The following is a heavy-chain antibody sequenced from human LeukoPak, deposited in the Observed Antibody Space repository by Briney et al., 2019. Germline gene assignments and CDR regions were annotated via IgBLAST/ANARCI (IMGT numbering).Heavy chain of an antibody. CDR1: CVSFCIYL. CDR2: ISYGGRT. Sequence: SEPLPHPCSVSCVSFCIYLWLCLPHPPGKGLECFGYISYGGRTSYNPSLQSRVTISVDTSKNQFSLKLSSLTAADTAVYYCARVGRGDHTWGSYYCDHWGQGTLVSVSS. V-gene: IGHV4-59*01. CDR3: ARVGRGDHTWGSYYCDH. J-gene: IGHJ4*02. D-gene: IGHD3-16*01.